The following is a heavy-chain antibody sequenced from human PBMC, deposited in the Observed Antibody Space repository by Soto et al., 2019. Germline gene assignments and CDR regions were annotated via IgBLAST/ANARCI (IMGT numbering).Heavy chain of an antibody. D-gene: IGHD6-19*01. J-gene: IGHJ4*02. CDR2: VPYTGAQT. Sequence: EVQLLESGGGLVQPGGSLRLSCTASGFTFSSYAMSWARQAPGKGLEWLATFAVPYTGAQTFYADSVVGRLTISRDDSKNTLYLQLTSLRVEDTAVYSCAKDWGRIAVAGWTDWGPGTLVTVSS. V-gene: IGHV3-23*01. CDR1: GFTFSSYA. CDR3: AKDWGRIAVAGWTD.